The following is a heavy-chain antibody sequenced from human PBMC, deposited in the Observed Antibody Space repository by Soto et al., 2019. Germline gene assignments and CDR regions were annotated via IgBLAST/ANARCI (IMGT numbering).Heavy chain of an antibody. Sequence: GGSLRIACAASGLTFGSYWMSWVRQAPGKGLEWVANIKQEGSEKYYLDSVKGRFTISRDNAKKSLFLQMNSLRAEDTAIYYCAREAASGGWYDSWGQGSLVTVSS. D-gene: IGHD6-25*01. CDR3: AREAASGGWYDS. CDR1: GLTFGSYW. V-gene: IGHV3-7*01. J-gene: IGHJ5*01. CDR2: IKQEGSEK.